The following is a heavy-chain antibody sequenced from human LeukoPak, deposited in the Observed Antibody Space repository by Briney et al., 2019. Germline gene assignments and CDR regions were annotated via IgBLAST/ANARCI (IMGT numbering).Heavy chain of an antibody. CDR3: ARERIAAGLGFYYYYYMDV. Sequence: PGGSLRLSCAASGFTFSSYAMSWVRQAPGKGLEWVSASSGSGGSTYYADSVKGRSTISRDNSKNTLYLQMNSLRAEDTAVYYCARERIAAGLGFYYYYYMDVWGKGTTVTVSS. CDR1: GFTFSSYA. CDR2: SSGSGGST. J-gene: IGHJ6*03. V-gene: IGHV3-23*01. D-gene: IGHD6-13*01.